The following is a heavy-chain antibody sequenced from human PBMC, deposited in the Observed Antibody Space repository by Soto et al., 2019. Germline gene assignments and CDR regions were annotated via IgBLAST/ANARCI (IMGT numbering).Heavy chain of an antibody. CDR3: ARGPYCGGDCFWAFDI. CDR1: GGSISSGGYY. V-gene: IGHV4-31*03. CDR2: IYYSGST. J-gene: IGHJ3*02. D-gene: IGHD2-21*01. Sequence: QVQLQESGPGLVKPSQTLSLTCTVSGGSISSGGYYWSWIRQHPGKGLEWIGYIYYSGSTYYNPSLKRRVTISVDTSKNQFSLKLSSATAADTAVYYCARGPYCGGDCFWAFDIWGQGTMVTVSS.